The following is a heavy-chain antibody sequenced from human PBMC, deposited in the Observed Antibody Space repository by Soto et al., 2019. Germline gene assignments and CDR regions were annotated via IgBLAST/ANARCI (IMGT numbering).Heavy chain of an antibody. V-gene: IGHV1-69*04. J-gene: IGHJ3*02. D-gene: IGHD2-2*01. CDR1: GGTFSSYT. CDR3: ARESVVPAAMGYAFDI. Sequence: SVKVSCKASGGTFSSYTISWVRHAPGQGLEWMGRIIPILGIANYAQKFQGRVTITADKSTSTAYMELSSLRSEDTAVYYCARESVVPAAMGYAFDIWGQGTMVTVSS. CDR2: IIPILGIA.